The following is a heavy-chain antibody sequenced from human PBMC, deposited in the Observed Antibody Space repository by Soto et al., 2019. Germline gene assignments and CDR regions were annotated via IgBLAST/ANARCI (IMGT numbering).Heavy chain of an antibody. CDR3: ARDHGFSGTTGY. V-gene: IGHV3-21*01. D-gene: IGHD3-3*01. J-gene: IGHJ4*02. Sequence: EVQLVESGGGLVKPGGSLRLSCAASGFTFSSYSMNWVRQAPGKGLEWVSSISSSSSYIYYADSVKGRFTISRDNAKNSLYLQKNSLRAEDTALYYCARDHGFSGTTGYWGQGTLVTVSS. CDR1: GFTFSSYS. CDR2: ISSSSSYI.